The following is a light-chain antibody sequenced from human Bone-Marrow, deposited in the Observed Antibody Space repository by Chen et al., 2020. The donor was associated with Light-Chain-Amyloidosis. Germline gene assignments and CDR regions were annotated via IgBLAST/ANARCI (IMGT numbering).Light chain of an antibody. Sequence: HVLTQPTSVSVVPGQTATMAWGGNNIGSISVHWYQQTPGQAPLLVVYDDSDRPSGIPERLSGSNSGNTATLTISRVEAGDEADYYCQVWDRSSDRPVFGGGTKLTVL. CDR3: QVWDRSSDRPV. J-gene: IGLJ3*02. CDR1: NIGSIS. CDR2: DDS. V-gene: IGLV3-21*02.